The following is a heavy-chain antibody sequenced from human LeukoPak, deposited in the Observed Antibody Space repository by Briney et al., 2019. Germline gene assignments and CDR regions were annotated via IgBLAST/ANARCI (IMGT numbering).Heavy chain of an antibody. J-gene: IGHJ3*02. CDR2: ISSSSSYI. Sequence: GGSLRLSCAASGFTFSSYGMSWVRQAPGKGLEWVSSISSSSSYIYYADSVKGRFTISRDNAKNSLYLQMNSLRAEDTAVYYCARDKTYYYGSGSQTFDIWGQGTMVTVSS. D-gene: IGHD3-10*01. V-gene: IGHV3-21*01. CDR3: ARDKTYYYGSGSQTFDI. CDR1: GFTFSSYG.